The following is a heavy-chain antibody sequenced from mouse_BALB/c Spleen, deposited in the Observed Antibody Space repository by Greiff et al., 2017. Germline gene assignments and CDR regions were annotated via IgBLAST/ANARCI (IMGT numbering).Heavy chain of an antibody. J-gene: IGHJ4*01. D-gene: IGHD4-1*01. CDR3: ARNFGLGGFFAMDY. CDR1: GFSLTSYG. V-gene: IGHV2-2*02. Sequence: VQLQQSGPGLVQPSQSLSITCTVSGFSLTSYGVHWVRQSPGKGLEWLGVIWSGGSTDYNAAFISRLSISKDNSKSQVFFKINSLQANDTAIYYCARNFGLGGFFAMDYWGQGTSVTVSS. CDR2: IWSGGST.